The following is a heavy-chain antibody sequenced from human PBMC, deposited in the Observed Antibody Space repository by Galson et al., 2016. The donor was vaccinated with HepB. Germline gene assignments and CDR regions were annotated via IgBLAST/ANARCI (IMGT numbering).Heavy chain of an antibody. CDR1: GYTFTTYG. CDR3: AKLTENYYDSSGYFDY. Sequence: SCKASGYTFTTYGISWVRQAPGQGLEWMGWISAYNGDTNYAQKLQGKVTITTDTSTSTAYMELRSLRSDDTAVYYCAKLTENYYDSSGYFDYWGQGTLVTVSS. V-gene: IGHV1-18*01. J-gene: IGHJ4*02. D-gene: IGHD3-22*01. CDR2: ISAYNGDT.